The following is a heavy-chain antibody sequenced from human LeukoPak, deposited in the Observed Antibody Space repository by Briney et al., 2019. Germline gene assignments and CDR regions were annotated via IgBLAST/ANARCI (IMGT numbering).Heavy chain of an antibody. V-gene: IGHV1-69*06. Sequence: ASVKVSCKASGGTFSSYAISWVRQAPGQGLEWMGGIIPIFGTANYAQKFQGRVTITADKSTSTAYMELSSLRSEDTAVYYCARDRDYGGNSEFGYWGQGTLVTVSS. D-gene: IGHD4-23*01. J-gene: IGHJ4*02. CDR3: ARDRDYGGNSEFGY. CDR1: GGTFSSYA. CDR2: IIPIFGTA.